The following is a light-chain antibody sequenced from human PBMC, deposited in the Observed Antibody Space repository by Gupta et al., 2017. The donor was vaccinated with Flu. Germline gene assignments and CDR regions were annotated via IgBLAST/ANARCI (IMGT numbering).Light chain of an antibody. Sequence: AIQMTQSPSSLSASVGDRVTITCRASQGIRNDLGWYQQKPGKAPNLLIYAASSLQSGVPSRFSGSGSGTDFTLTISSLQPEDFATYYCRQDDNYPWTFGQGTKVEIK. V-gene: IGKV1-6*01. CDR1: QGIRND. CDR2: AAS. J-gene: IGKJ1*01. CDR3: RQDDNYPWT.